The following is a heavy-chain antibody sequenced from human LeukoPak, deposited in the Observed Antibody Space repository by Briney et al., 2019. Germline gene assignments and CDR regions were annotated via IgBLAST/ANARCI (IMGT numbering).Heavy chain of an antibody. CDR3: ATAGYCSGVTCFYLGY. V-gene: IGHV1-24*01. J-gene: IGHJ4*02. D-gene: IGHD2-15*01. CDR2: FDPEDGET. CDR1: GYTLTELS. Sequence: ASVKVSCKVSGYTLTELSMHWVRQAPGKGLEWMGGFDPEDGETIYAQKFQGRVTMTEDASTDTAYMDLSSLRSEDTAVYYCATAGYCSGVTCFYLGYWGQGTLVTVSS.